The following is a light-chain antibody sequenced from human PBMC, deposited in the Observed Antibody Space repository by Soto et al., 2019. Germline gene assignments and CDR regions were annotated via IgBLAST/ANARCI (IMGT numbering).Light chain of an antibody. Sequence: QSVLTQPPSASGSPGQSVTISCTGTSSDLGGYDYVSWYQHHPGKAPKLIIYEVSERPSGVPDRFSGSKSGNTASLTVSGLQAEDEADYYCSSYGGNNNYVFGTGTKVP. CDR3: SSYGGNNNYV. J-gene: IGLJ1*01. CDR1: SSDLGGYDY. CDR2: EVS. V-gene: IGLV2-8*01.